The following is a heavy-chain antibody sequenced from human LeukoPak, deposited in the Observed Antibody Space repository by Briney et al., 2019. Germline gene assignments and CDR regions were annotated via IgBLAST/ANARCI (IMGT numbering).Heavy chain of an antibody. Sequence: SETLSLTCTVSGGSISSGSYYWSWIRQPAGKGLEWIGRIYTSGSTNYNPSLKSRVTISVDTSKNQFSLKLSSVTAADTAVYYCARRPAGKSNDYWGQGTLVTVSS. D-gene: IGHD2-2*01. V-gene: IGHV4-61*02. CDR2: IYTSGST. J-gene: IGHJ4*02. CDR3: ARRPAGKSNDY. CDR1: GGSISSGSYY.